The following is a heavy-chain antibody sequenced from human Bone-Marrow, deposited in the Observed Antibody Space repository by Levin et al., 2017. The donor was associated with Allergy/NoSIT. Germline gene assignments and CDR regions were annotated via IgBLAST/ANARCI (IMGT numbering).Heavy chain of an antibody. CDR3: ARQGAGYSSSWYAGNWFDP. CDR1: GYSFTSYW. Sequence: GESLKISCKGSGYSFTSYWIGWVRQMPGKGLEWMGIIYPGDSDTRYSPSFQGQVTISADKSISTAYLQWSSLKASDTAMYYCARQGAGYSSSWYAGNWFDPWGQGTLVTVSS. V-gene: IGHV5-51*01. CDR2: IYPGDSDT. D-gene: IGHD6-13*01. J-gene: IGHJ5*02.